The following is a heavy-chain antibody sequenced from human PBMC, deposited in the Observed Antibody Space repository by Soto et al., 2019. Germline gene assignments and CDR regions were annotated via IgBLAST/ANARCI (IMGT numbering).Heavy chain of an antibody. V-gene: IGHV3-23*01. Sequence: EVQLLESGGGLVQPGGSLRLSCAASGFTFSSYAMSWVRQAPGKGLEWVSAISGSGGSTYYADSVKGRFTISRDISKNTLYLQMYSLRAEDTAVYHCAQDLMSSRVSEVNTKPLDYWGQGTLVTVSS. CDR3: AQDLMSSRVSEVNTKPLDY. J-gene: IGHJ4*02. D-gene: IGHD4-17*01. CDR1: GFTFSSYA. CDR2: ISGSGGST.